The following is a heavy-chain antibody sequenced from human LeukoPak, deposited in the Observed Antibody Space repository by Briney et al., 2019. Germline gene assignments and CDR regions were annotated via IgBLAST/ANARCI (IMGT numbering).Heavy chain of an antibody. CDR1: GNSFTSYY. CDR2: INPSGGST. J-gene: IGHJ6*02. D-gene: IGHD2-15*01. CDR3: ARDWPTPKPYYYYYYGMDV. V-gene: IGHV1-46*01. Sequence: ATATVSSKASGNSFTSYYIHWVRQAPGQGLEWMGIINPSGGSTSYAQKFQGRVTMTRDTSTSTVYMELSSLRSEDTAVYYCARDWPTPKPYYYYYYGMDVWGQGTTVTVSS.